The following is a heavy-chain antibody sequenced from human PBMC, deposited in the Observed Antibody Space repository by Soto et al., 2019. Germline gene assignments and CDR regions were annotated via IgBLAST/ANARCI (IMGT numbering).Heavy chain of an antibody. V-gene: IGHV4-4*02. CDR1: GGSISTDNW. Sequence: SEPLYLTCAGPGGSISTDNWWRWVRQPPGKGLEWIGEMYHSGDSNFNPSLKSRVTISVDKSKNQFSMQMASVTAADTALYYCTRASASSMLRGVVINWGRGTQVTVSS. CDR3: TRASASSMLRGVVIN. CDR2: MYHSGDS. D-gene: IGHD3-10*01. J-gene: IGHJ4*02.